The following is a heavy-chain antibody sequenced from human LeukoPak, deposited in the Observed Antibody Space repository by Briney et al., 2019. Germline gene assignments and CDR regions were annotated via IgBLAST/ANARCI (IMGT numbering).Heavy chain of an antibody. Sequence: GGSLRLSCEFSGSIFSTYAMNWVRQAPGKGLEWISYISGSSSGSTSIIHYADAVKGRFTISRDNAKNSLHLQMDSLSAEDTAVYYCARDFWSGYYTEDWGQGALVIVSS. CDR1: GSIFSTYA. CDR3: ARDFWSGYYTED. CDR2: ISGSSSGSTSII. D-gene: IGHD3-3*01. J-gene: IGHJ4*02. V-gene: IGHV3-48*04.